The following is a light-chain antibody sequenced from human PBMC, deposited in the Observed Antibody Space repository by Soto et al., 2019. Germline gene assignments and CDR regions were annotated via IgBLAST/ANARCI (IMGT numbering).Light chain of an antibody. V-gene: IGKV2-28*01. CDR1: ETLLNGYNY. CDR2: LAS. Sequence: DIVLTQYRLSLPVTPGEPASISCKSNETLLNGYNYLDWFLQRPGQSPQLLIYLASNRASGVPDRFSGSGSGTDFTLKISRVETEDVGVYYCMQALQTPRTFGQGTKV. J-gene: IGKJ1*01. CDR3: MQALQTPRT.